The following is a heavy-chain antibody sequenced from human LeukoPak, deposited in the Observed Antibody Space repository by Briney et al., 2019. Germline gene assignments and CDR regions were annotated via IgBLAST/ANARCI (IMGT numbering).Heavy chain of an antibody. CDR2: IYYRGST. V-gene: IGHV4-39*01. D-gene: IGHD4-17*01. CDR1: GGSISSSSYY. CDR3: ASTVGNYYYSGMDV. Sequence: PSETLSLTCSVSGGSISSSSYYWVWLRQPPGKGLEGLGSIYYRGSTYYNPSLKSRVTISVDTSKNQFSLKLSSVTAADTAVYYCASTVGNYYYSGMDVWGQGTTVTVSS. J-gene: IGHJ6*02.